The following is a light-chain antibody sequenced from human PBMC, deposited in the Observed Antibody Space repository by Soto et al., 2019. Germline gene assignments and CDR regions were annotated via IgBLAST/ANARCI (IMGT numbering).Light chain of an antibody. Sequence: EIVLTQSPATLSLSPGERATLSCRASQSVAYTYLAWFQQKPGQAPRLLIYGASNRATGIPDRFSGSGSGTEFTLTISSLQSEDSAVYYCHQYNSWPRGTFGPGTKVEIK. V-gene: IGKV3D-15*01. CDR2: GAS. CDR1: QSVAYT. J-gene: IGKJ3*01. CDR3: HQYNSWPRGT.